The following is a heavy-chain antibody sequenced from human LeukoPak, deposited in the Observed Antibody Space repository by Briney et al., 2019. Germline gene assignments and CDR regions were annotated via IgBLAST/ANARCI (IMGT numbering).Heavy chain of an antibody. Sequence: SETLSLTCTVSGGSISSGDYYWSWIRQPPGKGLEWIGYIYYSGSTYYNPSLKSRVTISVDTSKNQFSLKLSSVTAADTAVYYCARASSGYYWDFDYWGQGALVTVSS. CDR1: GGSISSGDYY. J-gene: IGHJ4*02. V-gene: IGHV4-30-4*01. CDR3: ARASSGYYWDFDY. CDR2: IYYSGST. D-gene: IGHD3-22*01.